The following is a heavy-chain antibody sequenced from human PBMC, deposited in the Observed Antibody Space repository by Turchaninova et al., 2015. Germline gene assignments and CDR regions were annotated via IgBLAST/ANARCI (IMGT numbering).Heavy chain of an antibody. CDR1: GFTFSSSA. CDR2: IRAVSSTT. Sequence: EVQLLESGGGLVQPGGSLRLSCAASGFTFSSSAMSWVRQAPGKGLEWVSAIRAVSSTTYYADSVKGRFTISKDNSKNTLYLQMSSLRAEDTAIYYCAKPRGCSGGTCSPFDYWGQGTLVTVSS. D-gene: IGHD2-15*01. CDR3: AKPRGCSGGTCSPFDY. J-gene: IGHJ4*02. V-gene: IGHV3-23*01.